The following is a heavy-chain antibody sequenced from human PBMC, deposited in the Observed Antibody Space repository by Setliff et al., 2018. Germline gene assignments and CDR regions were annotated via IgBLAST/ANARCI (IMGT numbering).Heavy chain of an antibody. CDR3: AREQWLDPPGYYYMDV. D-gene: IGHD6-19*01. J-gene: IGHJ6*03. Sequence: ASETLSLTCTVSGGSMGSYYWSWIRQPAGKGLEWIGHIYIGGSANYNPSLKSRVTMSIDTSKNQFSLKLNSVTAADMAVYYCAREQWLDPPGYYYMDVWAKGTTVTVSS. V-gene: IGHV4-4*07. CDR1: GGSMGSYY. CDR2: IYIGGSA.